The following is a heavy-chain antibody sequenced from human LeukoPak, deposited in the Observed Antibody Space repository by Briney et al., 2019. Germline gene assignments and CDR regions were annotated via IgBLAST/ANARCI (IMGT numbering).Heavy chain of an antibody. D-gene: IGHD5-12*01. J-gene: IGHJ4*02. CDR1: GYTFSSYG. V-gene: IGHV1-18*01. CDR2: ISACNGNT. Sequence: ASVKVSCKASGYTFSSYGISWVRQAPGQGLEWMGWISACNGNTNFALEFQGRVTMTTDTSTSTASMELRSLRSDDTAVYYCARDQGIYNHRIIDSWGQGTLVTVSS. CDR3: ARDQGIYNHRIIDS.